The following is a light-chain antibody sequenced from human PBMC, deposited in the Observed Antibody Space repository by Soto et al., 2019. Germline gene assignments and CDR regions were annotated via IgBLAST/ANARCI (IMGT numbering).Light chain of an antibody. CDR3: QQYGSSPPVYS. Sequence: EIVWTQSPGTLSLSPGERATLSCRASQSVSSSYLAWYQQRPGQAPRLLIDGASSRATGIPVRFSGSGSGTDFTLTISRLEHEALAVYECQQYGSSPPVYSVGGGTKLEIK. V-gene: IGKV3-20*01. J-gene: IGKJ2*03. CDR2: GAS. CDR1: QSVSSSY.